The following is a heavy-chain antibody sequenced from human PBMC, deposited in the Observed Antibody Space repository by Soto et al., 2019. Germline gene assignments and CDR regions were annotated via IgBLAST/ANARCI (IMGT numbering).Heavy chain of an antibody. J-gene: IGHJ4*02. CDR3: TSGWPRRSPTREFDY. CDR1: GFTFGYYA. CDR2: IRSKAYGGTT. D-gene: IGHD6-19*01. Sequence: GVLSLSCTASGFTFGYYAMSWVRQAPWKGLEWVGFIRSKAYGGTTEYAASVKGRFTISRDDSKSIAYLQMNSLKTEDTAVYYCTSGWPRRSPTREFDYWGQGTLVTVSS. V-gene: IGHV3-49*04.